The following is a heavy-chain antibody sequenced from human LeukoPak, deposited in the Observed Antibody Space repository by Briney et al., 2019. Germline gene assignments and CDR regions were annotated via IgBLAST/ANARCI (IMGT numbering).Heavy chain of an antibody. Sequence: PSETLSLTCSVSGGSISSYYWSWIRQPPGKGLEWIGYIYYSGTTHYNPSLKSRVTISVDTSKNQFSLKLSSVTAADTAVYYCAREDYCSGGSCYSGYFQHWGQGTLVTVSS. D-gene: IGHD2-15*01. J-gene: IGHJ1*01. CDR2: IYYSGTT. V-gene: IGHV4-59*01. CDR1: GGSISSYY. CDR3: AREDYCSGGSCYSGYFQH.